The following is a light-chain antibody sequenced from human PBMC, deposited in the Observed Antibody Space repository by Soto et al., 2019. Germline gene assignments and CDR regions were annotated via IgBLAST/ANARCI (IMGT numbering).Light chain of an antibody. CDR1: STNIGAGYA. CDR2: DDD. V-gene: IGLV1-40*01. J-gene: IGLJ3*02. Sequence: QSVLTQPPSVSGAPGQRVTISCTGNSTNIGAGYAVHWYQHLPLTAPKLLIYDDDNRPSGVSARFSGSKSGASASLAITGLQADDEADFYCCSYAGRFIWLFGGGTKLTVL. CDR3: CSYAGRFIWL.